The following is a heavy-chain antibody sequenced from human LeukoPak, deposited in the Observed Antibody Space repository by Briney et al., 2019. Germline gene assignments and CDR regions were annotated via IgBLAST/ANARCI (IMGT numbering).Heavy chain of an antibody. CDR3: ARVLRAGDYVLDY. CDR1: GGSISSSSYY. Sequence: PSETLSLTCTVSGGSISSSSYYWGWIRQPPGKGLEWIGYIYYSGSTNYNPSLKSRVTISVDTSKNQFSLKLSFVTAADTAVYYCARVLRAGDYVLDYWGQGTLVTVSS. D-gene: IGHD4-17*01. CDR2: IYYSGST. J-gene: IGHJ4*02. V-gene: IGHV4-61*05.